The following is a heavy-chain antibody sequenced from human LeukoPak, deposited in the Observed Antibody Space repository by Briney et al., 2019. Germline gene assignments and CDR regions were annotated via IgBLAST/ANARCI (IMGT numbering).Heavy chain of an antibody. Sequence: PSETLSLTCAVYGGSFSGYYWSWIRQPPGKGLEWIGEINHSGSTNYNPSLKSRVTISVDTSKNQFSLKLSSVTAADTAVYYCARGLRYYGSGSSPESKPTDAFDIWGQGTMVTVSS. J-gene: IGHJ3*02. V-gene: IGHV4-34*01. D-gene: IGHD3-10*01. CDR2: INHSGST. CDR3: ARGLRYYGSGSSPESKPTDAFDI. CDR1: GGSFSGYY.